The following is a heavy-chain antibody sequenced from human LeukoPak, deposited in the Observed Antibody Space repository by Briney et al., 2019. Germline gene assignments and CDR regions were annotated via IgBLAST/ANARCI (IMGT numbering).Heavy chain of an antibody. CDR2: ISSSSSTT. J-gene: IGHJ4*02. Sequence: GGSLRLSCAASGFTFSIYGMKWGRQAPGKGLEWLSYISSSSSTTSYADSVKVRFTTSRDNAKNSLYLQMNSLRDEDTAVYYCARSYYYDSGKANFDHWGQGTLATVSS. CDR3: ARSYYYDSGKANFDH. D-gene: IGHD3-10*01. CDR1: GFTFSIYG. V-gene: IGHV3-48*02.